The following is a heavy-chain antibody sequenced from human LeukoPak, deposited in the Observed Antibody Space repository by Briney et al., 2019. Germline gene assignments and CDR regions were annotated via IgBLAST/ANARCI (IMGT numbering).Heavy chain of an antibody. CDR3: AKWGSGYYFGLFDY. CDR2: ISDSGGST. J-gene: IGHJ4*02. V-gene: IGHV3-23*01. CDR1: GFTFSNYA. D-gene: IGHD3-22*01. Sequence: GGSLRLSCVASGFTFSNYAMSWVRQAPGKGLEWVSGISDSGGSTYYADSVKGRFTVSRDNSKNTLYLQMNSLRAEDTAVYYCAKWGSGYYFGLFDYWGQGTLVTVSS.